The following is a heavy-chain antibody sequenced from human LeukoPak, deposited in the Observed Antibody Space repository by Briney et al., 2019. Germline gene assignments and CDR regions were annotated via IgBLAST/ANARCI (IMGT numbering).Heavy chain of an antibody. J-gene: IGHJ4*02. CDR1: GFTFSTYS. D-gene: IGHD6-19*01. V-gene: IGHV3-23*01. CDR3: ARDKYSSGWYLGFDY. Sequence: GGSLRLSCAASGFTFSTYSMFWVRQAPGKGLEWVSAFSGSGGTTYHADSVKGRFSISRDNSKNTLYLQMNSLRAEDTAVYYCARDKYSSGWYLGFDYWGQGTLVAVSS. CDR2: FSGSGGTT.